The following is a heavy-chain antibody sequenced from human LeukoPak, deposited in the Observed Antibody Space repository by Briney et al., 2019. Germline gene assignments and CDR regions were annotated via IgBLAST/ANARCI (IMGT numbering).Heavy chain of an antibody. Sequence: GGSLRLSCAASGFTFSDYYMSWMRQAPGKGLEWVAHFDGSGRTIYYIDSVKGRFTISRDNARNSLYLQMISLGAEDTAVYYCARGNWGPDYWGQGTLVTVSS. CDR2: FDGSGRTI. D-gene: IGHD7-27*01. J-gene: IGHJ4*02. V-gene: IGHV3-11*04. CDR3: ARGNWGPDY. CDR1: GFTFSDYY.